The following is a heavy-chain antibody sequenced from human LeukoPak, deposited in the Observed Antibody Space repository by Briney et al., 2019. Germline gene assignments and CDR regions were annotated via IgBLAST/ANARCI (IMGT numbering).Heavy chain of an antibody. J-gene: IGHJ6*02. Sequence: GSSVKVSCKASGGTFSSYAISWVRQAPGQGLEWMGGIIPIFGTANYAQKFQGRVTITADESTSTAYMELSSLRSEDTAVYYCARDQAGGYSYGLYYYYGMDAWGQGTTVTVSS. D-gene: IGHD5-18*01. V-gene: IGHV1-69*01. CDR3: ARDQAGGYSYGLYYYYGMDA. CDR2: IIPIFGTA. CDR1: GGTFSSYA.